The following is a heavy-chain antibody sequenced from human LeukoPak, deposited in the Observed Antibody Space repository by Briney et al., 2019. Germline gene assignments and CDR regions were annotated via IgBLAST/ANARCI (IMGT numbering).Heavy chain of an antibody. V-gene: IGHV1-69*06. Sequence: APVKVSCKASGGTFSSYAISWVRQAPGQGLEWMGGIIPIFGTANYAQKFQGRVTITADKSTSTAYMELSSLRSEDTAVYYCARSSLPGGYCSGGSCPRLYNWFDPWGQGTLVTVSS. CDR2: IIPIFGTA. J-gene: IGHJ5*02. D-gene: IGHD2-15*01. CDR3: ARSSLPGGYCSGGSCPRLYNWFDP. CDR1: GGTFSSYA.